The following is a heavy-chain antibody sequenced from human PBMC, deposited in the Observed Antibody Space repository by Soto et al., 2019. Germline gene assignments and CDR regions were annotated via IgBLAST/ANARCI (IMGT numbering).Heavy chain of an antibody. CDR2: IYYSGST. CDR1: GGSISSGDYY. V-gene: IGHV4-30-4*01. J-gene: IGHJ4*02. D-gene: IGHD2-2*01. Sequence: SETLSLTCTVSGGSISSGDYYWSWIRQPPGKGLEWIGYIYYSGSTYYNPSLKSRVTISVDTSKNQFSLKLSSVTAADTAVYYCARSLVGYCSSTSCYYDDYWGQGTLVTVSS. CDR3: ARSLVGYCSSTSCYYDDY.